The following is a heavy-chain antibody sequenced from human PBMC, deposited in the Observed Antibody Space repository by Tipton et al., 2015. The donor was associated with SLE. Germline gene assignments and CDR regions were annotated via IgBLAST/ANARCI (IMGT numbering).Heavy chain of an antibody. V-gene: IGHV1-46*01. CDR3: ARDPLYYVWSATPFDI. Sequence: QLVQSGAEVKKPGASVKGSCKASGYTFSNYYIHWVRQAPGQGLEWMGIIKPSGGSTNYAQKFQGRVTMTSDTSTSTVYMELSNLKFEDTAGYYCARDPLYYVWSATPFDIWGQGTVVTVSS. CDR1: GYTFSNYY. J-gene: IGHJ3*02. D-gene: IGHD3-3*01. CDR2: IKPSGGST.